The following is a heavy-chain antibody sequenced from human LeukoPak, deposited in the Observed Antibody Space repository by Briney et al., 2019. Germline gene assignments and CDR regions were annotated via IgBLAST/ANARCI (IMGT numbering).Heavy chain of an antibody. J-gene: IGHJ2*01. CDR1: GLAFSRYS. CDR3: ATPANDYGDRNWYFDL. V-gene: IGHV3-21*01. D-gene: IGHD4-17*01. CDR2: VSSSEDYI. Sequence: GGSLRLSCAASGLAFSRYSMHWVRQAPGKGLEWVSSVSSSEDYIYYADSVKGRFTISRDNAENSLYLQMNSLKAEDTAVYYCATPANDYGDRNWYFDLWGRGTLVTVSS.